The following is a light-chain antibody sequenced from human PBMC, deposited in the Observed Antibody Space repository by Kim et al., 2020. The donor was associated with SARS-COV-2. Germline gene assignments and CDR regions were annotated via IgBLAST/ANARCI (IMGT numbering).Light chain of an antibody. Sequence: EIVLTQSPATLSLSPGERATLSCGASQPLTSAYLAWYQQKPGLAPRLLIYDSSSRATGIPDRFSGSGSGTDFTLTISRLEPEDSALYYCQQYVLSPWTFGQGTKVDIK. CDR3: QQYVLSPWT. CDR2: DSS. J-gene: IGKJ1*01. V-gene: IGKV3D-20*01. CDR1: QPLTSAY.